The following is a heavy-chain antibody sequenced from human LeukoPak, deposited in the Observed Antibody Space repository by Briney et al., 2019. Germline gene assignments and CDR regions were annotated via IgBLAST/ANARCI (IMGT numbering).Heavy chain of an antibody. D-gene: IGHD3-3*01. V-gene: IGHV1-69*13. CDR2: IIPVFGTA. Sequence: GASVKVSCKASGGTVSSYAISWVRQAPGQGLEWMGGIIPVFGTANYAQKFQGRVTITADESTSTAYMELSSLRSEDTAVYYCARQDKITSYYDFWSGYTTFDYWGQGTLVTVSS. CDR1: GGTVSSYA. CDR3: ARQDKITSYYDFWSGYTTFDY. J-gene: IGHJ4*02.